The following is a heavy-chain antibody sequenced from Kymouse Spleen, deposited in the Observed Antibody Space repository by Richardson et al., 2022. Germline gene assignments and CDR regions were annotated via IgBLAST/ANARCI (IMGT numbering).Heavy chain of an antibody. V-gene: IGHV4-34*01. D-gene: IGHD3-10*01. CDR3: ARGSTMVRGADNWFDP. CDR2: INHSGST. J-gene: IGHJ5*02. CDR1: GGSFSGYY. Sequence: QVQLQQWGAGLLKPSETLSLTCAVYGGSFSGYYWSWIRQPPGKGLEWIGEINHSGSTNYNPSLKSRVTISVDTSKNQFSLKLSSVTAADTAVYYCARGSTMVRGADNWFDPWGQGTLVTVSS.